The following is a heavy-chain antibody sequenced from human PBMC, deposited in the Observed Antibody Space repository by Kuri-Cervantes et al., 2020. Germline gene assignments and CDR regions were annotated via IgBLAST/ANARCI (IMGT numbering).Heavy chain of an antibody. V-gene: IGHV3-21*01. J-gene: IGHJ4*02. CDR2: ISSSSSYI. CDR3: ARAGWVERLLWVSDY. CDR1: GFTVSSNY. D-gene: IGHD1-1*01. Sequence: GGSLRLSCAASGFTVSSNYMSWVRQAPGKGLEWVSSISSSSSYIYYADSVKGRFTISRDNAKNSLYLQMNGLRAEDTAVYYCARAGWVERLLWVSDYWGQGTLVTVSS.